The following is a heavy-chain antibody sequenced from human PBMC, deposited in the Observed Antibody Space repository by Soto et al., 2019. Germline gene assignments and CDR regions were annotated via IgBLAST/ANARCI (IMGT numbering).Heavy chain of an antibody. V-gene: IGHV4-59*01. D-gene: IGHD2-2*02. CDR3: ARELYCSSTSCYTWGLGSWFDP. CDR2: IYYSGST. J-gene: IGHJ5*02. CDR1: GGSISSYY. Sequence: PSETLSLTCTVSGGSISSYYWSWIRQPPGKGLEWIGYIYYSGSTNYNPSLKSRVTISVDTSKNQFSLKLSSVTAADTAVYYCARELYCSSTSCYTWGLGSWFDPWGQGTLVTVSS.